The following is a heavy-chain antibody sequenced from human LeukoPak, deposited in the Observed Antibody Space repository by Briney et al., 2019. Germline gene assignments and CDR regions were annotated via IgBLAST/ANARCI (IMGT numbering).Heavy chain of an antibody. Sequence: GASVKVSFTASGYTITYNWMHWVRQAPGQGLEWMGVINPSGTGTSYGQKFQGRITMSRDTSTSTVYMELSSLRSEDTAFYYCATDHSMADTAWWFDPWGQGTLVTVSS. CDR1: GYTITYNW. J-gene: IGHJ5*02. V-gene: IGHV1-46*01. CDR2: INPSGTGT. CDR3: ATDHSMADTAWWFDP. D-gene: IGHD5-24*01.